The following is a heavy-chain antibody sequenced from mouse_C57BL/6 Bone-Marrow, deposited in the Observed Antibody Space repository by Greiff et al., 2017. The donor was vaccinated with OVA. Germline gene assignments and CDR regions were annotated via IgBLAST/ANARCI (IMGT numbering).Heavy chain of an antibody. CDR3: ARRDYYGHDV. CDR2: ISGGGGNT. J-gene: IGHJ1*03. CDR1: GFSFSSYT. Sequence: EVQLVESGGGLVTPGGSLTLSCAASGFSFSSYTMSWVRQPPEKRLEWVAIISGGGGNTYYPASVTGRFTISSDTAKNTLYLQMSSLRSEDTALYYCARRDYYGHDVWGTGTTVTVSA. V-gene: IGHV5-9*01. D-gene: IGHD2-1*01.